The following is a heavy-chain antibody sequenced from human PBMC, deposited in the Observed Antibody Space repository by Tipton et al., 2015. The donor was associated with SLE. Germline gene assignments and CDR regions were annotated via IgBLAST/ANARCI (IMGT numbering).Heavy chain of an antibody. V-gene: IGHV3-48*01. D-gene: IGHD2-2*01. Sequence: GDSVRGRFTISRDNGKNSLYLKMNSLRADDTAVYYCASQGIVPDANDAFDIWGLGTMVTVSS. J-gene: IGHJ3*02. CDR3: ASQGIVPDANDAFDI.